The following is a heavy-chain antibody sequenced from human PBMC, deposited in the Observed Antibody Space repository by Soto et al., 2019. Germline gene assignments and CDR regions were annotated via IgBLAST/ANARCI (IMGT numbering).Heavy chain of an antibody. D-gene: IGHD3-22*01. Sequence: SETLSLTCTVSGASITTNNYYWGCLRQPPGKGLEWIGSIYYSGSTYYNPSLKSRVTISVDTSKNQFSLKLSSVTAADTAVYYCARRLYYDSSGFEGGGMDVWGQGTTVT. V-gene: IGHV4-39*01. J-gene: IGHJ6*02. CDR2: IYYSGST. CDR1: GASITTNNYY. CDR3: ARRLYYDSSGFEGGGMDV.